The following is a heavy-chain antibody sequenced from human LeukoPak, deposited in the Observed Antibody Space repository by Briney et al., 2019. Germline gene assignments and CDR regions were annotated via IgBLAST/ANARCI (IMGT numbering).Heavy chain of an antibody. CDR3: AREGSGSYYGAFDI. J-gene: IGHJ3*02. Sequence: PGGSLRLSCAASGFTVSSTYMSWVRQAPGKGLEGVSVIYSGGSTYYADSVKGRFTISRDNSKNTLYLQMNSLRAEDTAVYYCAREGSGSYYGAFDIWGQGTMVTVSS. D-gene: IGHD1-26*01. CDR1: GFTVSSTY. CDR2: IYSGGST. V-gene: IGHV3-53*01.